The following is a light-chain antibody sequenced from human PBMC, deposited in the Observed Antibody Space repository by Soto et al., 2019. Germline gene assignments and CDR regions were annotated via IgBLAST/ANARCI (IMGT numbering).Light chain of an antibody. Sequence: EIQMTQSPSTLSVSPGERATLSCRASQGVSNNLAWYQQKPGQAPRLLIYDASTRATGIPARFSGSGSGTEFTLTISGLQSEEFAVYYCQQYNNWPPWTFGQGTKVEIK. CDR2: DAS. V-gene: IGKV3-15*01. CDR3: QQYNNWPPWT. J-gene: IGKJ1*01. CDR1: QGVSNN.